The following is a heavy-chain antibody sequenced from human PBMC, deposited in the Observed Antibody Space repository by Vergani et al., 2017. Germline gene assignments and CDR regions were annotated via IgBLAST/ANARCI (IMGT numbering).Heavy chain of an antibody. Sequence: EVQLVESGGGLVQPGRSLRLSCAASGFTFDDYAMHWVRQAPGKGLEWVSGISWNSGRIGYADSVKGRFTISRDNAKNSLYLQMNSLRAEDTALYYCAKVXCLESYYYYYYMDVWGKGTTVTVSS. V-gene: IGHV3-9*01. CDR1: GFTFDDYA. J-gene: IGHJ6*03. CDR3: AKVXCLESYYYYYYMDV. CDR2: ISWNSGRI.